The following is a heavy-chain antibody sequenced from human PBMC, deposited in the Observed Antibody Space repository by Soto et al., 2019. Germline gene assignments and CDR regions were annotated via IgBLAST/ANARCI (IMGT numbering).Heavy chain of an antibody. V-gene: IGHV4-59*01. Sequence: KPSETLSLTCTVSGGSISSYYWSWIRQPPGKGLEWIGYIYYSGSTNYNPSLKSRVTISVDTSKNQFSLRLSSVTAADTAVYYCASGGIAVAGYFDYWGQGTLVTVSS. CDR3: ASGGIAVAGYFDY. CDR2: IYYSGST. J-gene: IGHJ4*02. D-gene: IGHD6-19*01. CDR1: GGSISSYY.